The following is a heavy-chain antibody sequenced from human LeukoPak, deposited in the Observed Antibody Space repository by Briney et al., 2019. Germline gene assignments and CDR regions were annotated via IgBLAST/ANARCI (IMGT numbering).Heavy chain of an antibody. V-gene: IGHV1-8*01. CDR2: MSPNSGDT. J-gene: IGHJ4*02. Sequence: ASVRVSCKTSGYTFTNLDINWLRQAPGQGRGWMGWMSPNSGDTGYAQKFQGRVSMTRDIFKSTAYMELSSLRSEDTAIYYCASNPPNTGDFYYWGLGTLVTVSS. D-gene: IGHD1-1*01. CDR1: GYTFTNLD. CDR3: ASNPPNTGDFYY.